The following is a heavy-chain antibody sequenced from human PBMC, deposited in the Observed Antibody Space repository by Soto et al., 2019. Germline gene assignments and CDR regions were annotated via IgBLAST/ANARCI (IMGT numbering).Heavy chain of an antibody. Sequence: GGSLRLSCAASGFTFSSYAMHWVRQAPGKGLEWVAVISYDGSNKYYADSVKGRFTISRDNSKNTLYLQMNSLRAEDMAVYYCARDRGRSFDYWGQGTLVTVSS. J-gene: IGHJ4*02. V-gene: IGHV3-30-3*01. D-gene: IGHD5-12*01. CDR1: GFTFSSYA. CDR2: ISYDGSNK. CDR3: ARDRGRSFDY.